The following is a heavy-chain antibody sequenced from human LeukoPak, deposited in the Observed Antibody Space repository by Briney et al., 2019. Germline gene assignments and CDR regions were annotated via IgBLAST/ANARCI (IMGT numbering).Heavy chain of an antibody. D-gene: IGHD4-17*01. CDR3: AREGGGTTVSPWYYYYMDV. V-gene: IGHV3-21*01. J-gene: IGHJ6*03. CDR1: GFTFSSYS. Sequence: PGGSLRLSCAASGFTFSSYSMNWVRQAPGKGLEWVSSISSSSSSYIYYADSVKGRFTISRDNAKNSLYLQMNSLRAEDTAVYYCAREGGGTTVSPWYYYYMDVWGKGTTVTVSS. CDR2: ISSSSSSYI.